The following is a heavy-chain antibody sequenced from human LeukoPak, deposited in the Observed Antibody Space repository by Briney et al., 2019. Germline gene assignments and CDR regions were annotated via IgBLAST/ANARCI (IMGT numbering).Heavy chain of an antibody. CDR1: GYTFTGYY. CDR2: INPNSGGT. V-gene: IGHV1-2*02. J-gene: IGHJ4*02. D-gene: IGHD6-19*01. Sequence: ASVKVSCKASGYTFTGYYMHWVRQAPGQGLEWMGWINPNSGGTNYAQKFQGRVTMTRDTSISTAYMELSRLRSDDTAAYYCARDRGSGWYEGPYFDYWGQGTLVTVSS. CDR3: ARDRGSGWYEGPYFDY.